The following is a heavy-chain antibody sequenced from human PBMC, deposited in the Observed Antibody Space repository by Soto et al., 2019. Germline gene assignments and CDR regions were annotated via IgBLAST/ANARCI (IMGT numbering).Heavy chain of an antibody. D-gene: IGHD1-26*01. CDR2: IYHSGST. J-gene: IGHJ4*02. CDR1: VYSISSGYY. V-gene: IGHV4-38-2*02. Sequence: SETLSLTCAVPVYSISSGYYWGWIRQPPGKGLEWIGSIYHSGSTYYNPSLKSRVTISVDTSKNQFSLKLSSVTAADTAVYYCARDGQWEIYYFDYWGQGTMVTAPQ. CDR3: ARDGQWEIYYFDY.